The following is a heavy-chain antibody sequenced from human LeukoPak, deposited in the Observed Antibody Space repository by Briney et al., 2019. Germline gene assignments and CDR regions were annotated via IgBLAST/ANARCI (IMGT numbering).Heavy chain of an antibody. V-gene: IGHV3-21*01. CDR1: GFTFSSYS. CDR2: ISCSSSYI. D-gene: IGHD3-3*01. Sequence: GGSLRLSCAASGFTFSSYSMNWVRQAPGKGLEWVSSISCSSSYIYYADSLKGRFTISRDNAKNSLYLQMNSLRAEDTAVYYCAITIFGVVQPIPYYWGQGTLVTVSS. J-gene: IGHJ4*02. CDR3: AITIFGVVQPIPYY.